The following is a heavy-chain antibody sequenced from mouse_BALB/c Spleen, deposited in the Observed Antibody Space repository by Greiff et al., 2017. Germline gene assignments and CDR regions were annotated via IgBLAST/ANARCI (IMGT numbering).Heavy chain of an antibody. CDR2: ISSGGSYT. Sequence: EVKLVESGGGLVKPGGSLKLSCAASGFTFSSYAMSWVRQTPEKRLEWVATISSGGSYTYYPDSVKGRFTISRDNAKNTLYLQMSSLRSEDTAMYYCARHYYGSSYDYFDYWGQGTTLTVSS. D-gene: IGHD1-1*01. J-gene: IGHJ2*01. V-gene: IGHV5-9-3*01. CDR1: GFTFSSYA. CDR3: ARHYYGSSYDYFDY.